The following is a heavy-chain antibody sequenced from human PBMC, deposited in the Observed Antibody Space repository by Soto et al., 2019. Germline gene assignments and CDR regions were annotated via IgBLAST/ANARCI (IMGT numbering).Heavy chain of an antibody. V-gene: IGHV3-23*01. CDR2: ISGSGGST. D-gene: IGHD5-12*01. CDR3: AKGKIVATFYFDY. CDR1: GFTFSSYA. J-gene: IGHJ4*02. Sequence: GGSLRLSCAASGFTFSSYAMSWVRQAPGKGLEWVSAISGSGGSTYYADSVKGRFTISRDNSKNTLYLQMDSLRAEDTAVYYCAKGKIVATFYFDYWGQGTLVTVSS.